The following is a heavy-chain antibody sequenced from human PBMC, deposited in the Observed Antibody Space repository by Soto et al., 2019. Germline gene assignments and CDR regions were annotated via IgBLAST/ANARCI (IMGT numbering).Heavy chain of an antibody. D-gene: IGHD3-22*01. CDR3: AREYDSSGFPRPYFDY. CDR2: IYYSGST. V-gene: IGHV4-59*01. CDR1: GGSISSYY. J-gene: IGHJ4*02. Sequence: SETLSLTCTVSGGSISSYYWSWIRQPPGKGLEWIGYIYYSGSTNYNPSPKSRVTISVDTSKNQFSLKLSSVTAADTAVYYCAREYDSSGFPRPYFDYWGQGTLVTVSS.